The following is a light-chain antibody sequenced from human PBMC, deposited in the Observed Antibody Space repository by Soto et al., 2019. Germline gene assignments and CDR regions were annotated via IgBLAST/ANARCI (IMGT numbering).Light chain of an antibody. CDR1: QSVLYSSNNKNY. J-gene: IGKJ4*01. Sequence: DIVMTQSPDSLAVSLGERATINCKSSQSVLYSSNNKNYLAWYQQKPGQPPKLLIYWASTRESGVPDRFSGSGSGTDLTLTISSLQAEDVAVYYCQQYYSTPGLTFGGGTKVEIK. CDR2: WAS. V-gene: IGKV4-1*01. CDR3: QQYYSTPGLT.